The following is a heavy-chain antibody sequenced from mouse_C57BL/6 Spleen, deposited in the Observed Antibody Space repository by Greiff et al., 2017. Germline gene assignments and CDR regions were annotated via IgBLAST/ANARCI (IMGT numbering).Heavy chain of an antibody. Sequence: QVQLQQPGAELVKPGASVKLSCKASGYTFTSYWMHWVKQRPGRGLEWIGRIDPNSGGTKYNEKFKSKATLTVDKPSSTAYMQLSSLTSEDAAVYYCARHIAQIYYDYDGYFDYWGQGTTLTVSS. D-gene: IGHD2-4*01. CDR3: ARHIAQIYYDYDGYFDY. J-gene: IGHJ2*01. CDR1: GYTFTSYW. CDR2: IDPNSGGT. V-gene: IGHV1-72*01.